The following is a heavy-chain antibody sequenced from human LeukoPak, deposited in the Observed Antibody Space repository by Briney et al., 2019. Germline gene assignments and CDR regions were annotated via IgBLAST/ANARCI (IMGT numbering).Heavy chain of an antibody. J-gene: IGHJ6*02. CDR3: ATDRYCGSASCQYYYYSGLDV. CDR1: GFTFASQS. V-gene: IGHV3-48*01. CDR2: ISTSSSTI. Sequence: GGSLRLSCTASGFTFASQSMTWVRRAPGKGLEWVSYISTSSSTIYYADSVKGRFTISRDNAKNSLYLQMNSLRAEDTAVYFCATDRYCGSASCQYYYYSGLDVWGQGTTVTVSS. D-gene: IGHD2-2*01.